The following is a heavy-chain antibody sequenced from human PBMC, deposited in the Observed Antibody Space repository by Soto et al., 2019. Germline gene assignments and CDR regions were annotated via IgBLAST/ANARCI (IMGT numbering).Heavy chain of an antibody. CDR1: GFTFSDYA. CDR2: ISHDGDKK. CDR3: ARDPRFQEWAMLCDY. Sequence: QVQLVESGGGVVQPGRSLRLSCAASGFTFSDYAIHWVRQAPGKRLEWVAVISHDGDKKYYTESVKGRFTISRDNSXXTLYLEMNNLRAEDTAVYYCARDPRFQEWAMLCDYWGQGTLLTVSS. V-gene: IGHV3-30-3*01. D-gene: IGHD2-2*01. J-gene: IGHJ4*02.